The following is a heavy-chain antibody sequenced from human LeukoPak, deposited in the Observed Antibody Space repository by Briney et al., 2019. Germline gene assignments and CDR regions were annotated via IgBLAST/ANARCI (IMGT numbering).Heavy chain of an antibody. Sequence: GGSLRLSCAASGFTFDDYGMSWVRQAPGKGLEWVSTINSNGGSTYYASSVKGRFTISRDNSRNTLYLRMSSLRAEDTAVYYCEPPLQFLESWGQGTMVIVSS. J-gene: IGHJ5*02. CDR2: INSNGGST. D-gene: IGHD3-3*01. CDR3: EPPLQFLES. CDR1: GFTFDDYG. V-gene: IGHV3-23*01.